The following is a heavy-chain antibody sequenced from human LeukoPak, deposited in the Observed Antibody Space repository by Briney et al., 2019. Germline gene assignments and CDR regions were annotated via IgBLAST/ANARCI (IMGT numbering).Heavy chain of an antibody. CDR2: IKQEGSEK. J-gene: IGHJ6*03. CDR3: ARDLREPAVSYYMDV. Sequence: PGGSLRLSRAASGFAFSSYCMSWVRQAPGKGLVWVANIKQEGSEKYYVDSGKGRFTISREHAKNSLYLQMKSLRADDTAVYYCARDLREPAVSYYMDVWAKGTTVTVSS. V-gene: IGHV3-7*01. CDR1: GFAFSSYC. D-gene: IGHD2-2*01.